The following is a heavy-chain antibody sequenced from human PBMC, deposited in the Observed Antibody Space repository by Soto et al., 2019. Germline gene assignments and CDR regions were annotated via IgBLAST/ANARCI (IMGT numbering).Heavy chain of an antibody. CDR1: GFTFNSYS. CDR2: IRCDGGGR. CDR3: ARAKLRFRPLYFDY. V-gene: IGHV3-64D*08. D-gene: IGHD5-12*01. J-gene: IGHJ4*02. Sequence: QPGGSLRLSCSASGFTFNSYSMHWVRQAPGKGLEYVSVIRCDGGGRYYADSVKGRFTISRDNSKNTLYLQMSSLRADDTAVYYCARAKLRFRPLYFDYWGQGTLVTVSS.